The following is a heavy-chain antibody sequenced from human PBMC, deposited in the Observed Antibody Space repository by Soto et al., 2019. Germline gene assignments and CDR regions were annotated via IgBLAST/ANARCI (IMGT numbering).Heavy chain of an antibody. Sequence: SETLSLTCTVSGGSISSGGYYWSWIRQHPGKGLEWIGYIYYSGSTYYNPSLKSRVTISVDTSKNQFSLKLSSVTAADTAVYYCATGRRDTAITLNFDYWGQGTLVTVSS. J-gene: IGHJ4*02. CDR3: ATGRRDTAITLNFDY. D-gene: IGHD5-18*01. V-gene: IGHV4-31*03. CDR1: GGSISSGGYY. CDR2: IYYSGST.